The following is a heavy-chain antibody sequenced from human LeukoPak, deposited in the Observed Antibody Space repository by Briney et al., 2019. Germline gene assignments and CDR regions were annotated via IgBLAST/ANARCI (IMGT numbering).Heavy chain of an antibody. J-gene: IGHJ4*02. V-gene: IGHV3-7*01. Sequence: GGSLRLSCAASGFTFSSYWMHWVRQAPGEGLEWVANIKQDGSEKYYVDSVKGRFTISRDNAKNSLYLQMNSLRAEDTAVYSCVRDGDTSGYTNWGQGTLVTVSS. CDR1: GFTFSSYW. D-gene: IGHD3-22*01. CDR3: VRDGDTSGYTN. CDR2: IKQDGSEK.